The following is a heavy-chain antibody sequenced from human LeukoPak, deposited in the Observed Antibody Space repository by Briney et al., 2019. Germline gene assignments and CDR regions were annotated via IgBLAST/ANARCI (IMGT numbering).Heavy chain of an antibody. CDR1: GYTFTGYY. V-gene: IGHV1-2*02. Sequence: ASVKVSCKASGYTFTGYYMHWVRQAPGQGLEWMGWINPNSGGTNYAQKFQGRVTMTRDTSISTAYMELSRLGSDDTAVYYCARIVSSSSAEYYYYYYMDVWGKGTTVTVSS. J-gene: IGHJ6*03. CDR3: ARIVSSSSAEYYYYYYMDV. D-gene: IGHD6-13*01. CDR2: INPNSGGT.